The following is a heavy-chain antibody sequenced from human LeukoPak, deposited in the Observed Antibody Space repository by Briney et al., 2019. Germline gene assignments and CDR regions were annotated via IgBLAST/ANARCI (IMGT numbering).Heavy chain of an antibody. Sequence: ASVKVSCKASGYTFTGYYMHWVRQAPGQGLEWMGWINPNSGGTNYAQKFQGRVTMTRDTSISTAYMELSRLISDDTAVYYCARAVTMVRGVRIHNWFDPWGQGTLVTVSS. J-gene: IGHJ5*02. CDR2: INPNSGGT. D-gene: IGHD3-10*01. CDR1: GYTFTGYY. V-gene: IGHV1-2*02. CDR3: ARAVTMVRGVRIHNWFDP.